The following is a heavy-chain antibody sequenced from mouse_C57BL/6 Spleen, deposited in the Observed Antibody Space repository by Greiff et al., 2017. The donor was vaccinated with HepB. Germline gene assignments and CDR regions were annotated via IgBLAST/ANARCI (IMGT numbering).Heavy chain of an antibody. CDR1: GFSFTSYG. V-gene: IGHV2-5*01. CDR3: AKMTGTFCAMDY. D-gene: IGHD4-1*01. CDR2: IWRGGST. J-gene: IGHJ4*01. Sequence: VKLVESGPGLVQPSQSLSITCTVSGFSFTSYGVHWVRQSPGKGLEWLGVIWRGGSTDYNAAFMSRLSITKDNSKSQVFFKMNSLQADDTAIYYCAKMTGTFCAMDYWGEGTSVTVSS.